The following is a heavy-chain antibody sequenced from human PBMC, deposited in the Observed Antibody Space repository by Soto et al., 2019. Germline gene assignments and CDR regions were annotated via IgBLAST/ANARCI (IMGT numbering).Heavy chain of an antibody. J-gene: IGHJ4*02. V-gene: IGHV5-51*01. Sequence: GESLKISCKGSGYSFTSYWIGWVRQMPGKGLEWMGIIYPGDSDTRYSPSFQGQVTISADKTISIAYLQWSSLKASETAMYYCARHPRVSDSRGYYFPALDYWGQGTLVTVSS. CDR2: IYPGDSDT. D-gene: IGHD3-22*01. CDR3: ARHPRVSDSRGYYFPALDY. CDR1: GYSFTSYW.